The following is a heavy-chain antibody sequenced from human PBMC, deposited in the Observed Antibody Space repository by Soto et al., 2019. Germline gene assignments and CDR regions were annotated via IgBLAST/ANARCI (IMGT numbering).Heavy chain of an antibody. CDR3: AKDLTRQLAYWLDP. D-gene: IGHD6-6*01. Sequence: ASVKVSCKTSGYTFTSYAIHWVRQAPGQGLEWLGWLNIGNGNTQYSQKFQGRVTLTRDTSIATAYLTLTSLTSDDTALYYCAKDLTRQLAYWLDPWGQGTQVTVSS. CDR2: LNIGNGNT. V-gene: IGHV1-3*04. J-gene: IGHJ5*02. CDR1: GYTFTSYA.